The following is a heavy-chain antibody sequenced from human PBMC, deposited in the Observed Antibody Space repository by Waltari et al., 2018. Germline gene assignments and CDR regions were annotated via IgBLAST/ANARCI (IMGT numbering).Heavy chain of an antibody. CDR1: GFTFSSYD. V-gene: IGHV3-13*01. Sequence: EVQLVESGGGLVQPGGSLRLSCAASGFTFSSYDMHWVRQATGKGLEWVSAIGTAGDTYYPGSVKGRFTISRENAKNSLYLQMNSLKTEDTAVYYCITHPRLLLDYWGQGTLVTVSS. J-gene: IGHJ4*02. CDR3: ITHPRLLLDY. D-gene: IGHD2-15*01. CDR2: IGTAGDT.